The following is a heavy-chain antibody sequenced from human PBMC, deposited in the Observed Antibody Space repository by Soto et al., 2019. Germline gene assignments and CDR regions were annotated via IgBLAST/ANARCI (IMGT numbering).Heavy chain of an antibody. J-gene: IGHJ4*02. CDR1: GFTFSSDG. V-gene: IGHV3-30*18. Sequence: GGSLRLSCEASGFTFSSDGMSWVRQAPGKGLEWVAVMSYAGTYKYYADSVKGRFTISRDLSGNTLFLQMNSLRLEDTAVYFCAKEMYPRTVLDSSSPWGDYWGQGTLVTVSS. D-gene: IGHD6-6*01. CDR2: MSYAGTYK. CDR3: AKEMYPRTVLDSSSPWGDY.